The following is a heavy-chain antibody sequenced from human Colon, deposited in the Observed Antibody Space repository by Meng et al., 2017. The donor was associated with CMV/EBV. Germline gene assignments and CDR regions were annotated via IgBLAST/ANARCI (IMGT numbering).Heavy chain of an antibody. CDR3: AKIIQSSGVVISPFNY. CDR1: GHIFSNFG. J-gene: IGHJ4*01. V-gene: IGHV1-18*01. D-gene: IGHD3-3*01. CDR2: VNADNGDT. Sequence: ASVKVSCKASGHIFSNFGLSWVRQAPGQGLEWLGWVNADNGDTHYAQKVQDRVILTTDTSTSTAYMELRSLRSDDTAVYYCAKIIQSSGVVISPFNYWGHGTMVTVSS.